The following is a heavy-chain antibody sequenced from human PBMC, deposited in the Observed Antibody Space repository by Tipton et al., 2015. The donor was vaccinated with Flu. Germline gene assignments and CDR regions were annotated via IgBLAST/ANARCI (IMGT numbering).Heavy chain of an antibody. D-gene: IGHD3-9*01. CDR1: GFSVNSNSYY. J-gene: IGHJ4*02. CDR3: ARRGLLTGCFDY. CDR2: IYYTGST. Sequence: TLSLTCGVSGFSVNSNSYYWSWVRQSPGKGLEWIGYIYYTGSTKYSPSLNGRVTISVDTSKNQFSLNLNSVTAADTAIYYCARRGLLTGCFDYWGQGTLVTVSS. V-gene: IGHV4-61*01.